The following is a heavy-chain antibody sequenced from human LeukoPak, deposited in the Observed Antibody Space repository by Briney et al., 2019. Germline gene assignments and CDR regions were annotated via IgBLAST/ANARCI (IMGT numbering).Heavy chain of an antibody. Sequence: GGSLRLSCAASGFTFSDYYMSWIRQAPGKGLEWVSYISSSGSTIYYADSVKGRFIISRDGARNSQYLQMDSLRADDTALYYCAREGRYTHDSFDIWGPGTMVTVSS. J-gene: IGHJ3*02. CDR1: GFTFSDYY. V-gene: IGHV3-11*01. CDR2: ISSSGSTI. D-gene: IGHD1-1*01. CDR3: AREGRYTHDSFDI.